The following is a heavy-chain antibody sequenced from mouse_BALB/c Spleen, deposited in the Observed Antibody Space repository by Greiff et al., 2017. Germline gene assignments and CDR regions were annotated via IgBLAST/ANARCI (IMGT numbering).Heavy chain of an antibody. Sequence: QVQLQQPGAELVKPGAPVKLSCKASGYTFTSYWMNWVKQRPGRGLEWIGRIDPSDSETHYNQKFKDKATLTVDKSSSTAYIQLSSLTSEDSAVYYCAREGWSYAMDYWGQGTSVTVSS. J-gene: IGHJ4*01. CDR2: IDPSDSET. CDR3: AREGWSYAMDY. D-gene: IGHD2-3*01. V-gene: IGHV1-69*02. CDR1: GYTFTSYW.